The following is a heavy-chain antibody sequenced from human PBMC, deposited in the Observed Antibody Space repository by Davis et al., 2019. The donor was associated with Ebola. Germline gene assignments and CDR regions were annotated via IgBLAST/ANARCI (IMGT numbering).Heavy chain of an antibody. CDR2: ISYDGSNK. CDR1: GFTFSSYA. Sequence: GGSLRLPCAASGFTFSSYAMHWVRQAPGKGLEWVAVISYDGSNKYYADSVKGRFTISRDNSKNTLYLQMNSLRAEDTAVYYCARGGELPYYYYYGMDVWGQGTTVTVSS. D-gene: IGHD1-26*01. J-gene: IGHJ6*02. CDR3: ARGGELPYYYYYGMDV. V-gene: IGHV3-30-3*01.